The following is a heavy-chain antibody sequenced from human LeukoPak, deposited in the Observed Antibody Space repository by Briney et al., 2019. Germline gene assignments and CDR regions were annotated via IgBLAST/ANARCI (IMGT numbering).Heavy chain of an antibody. CDR1: GFTFSSYG. D-gene: IGHD2-8*01. CDR2: ISGSGGST. Sequence: GGSLRPSCAASGFTFSSYGMSWVRQAPGKGLEWVSAISGSGGSTYYADSVKGRFTISRDNSKNTLNLQMNSLRAEDTAVYYCARDPYCTNGVCYLESAEYFQHWGQGTLVTVSS. CDR3: ARDPYCTNGVCYLESAEYFQH. V-gene: IGHV3-23*01. J-gene: IGHJ1*01.